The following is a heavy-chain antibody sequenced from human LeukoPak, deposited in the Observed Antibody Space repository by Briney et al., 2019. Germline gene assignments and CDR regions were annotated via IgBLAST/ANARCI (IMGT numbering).Heavy chain of an antibody. D-gene: IGHD6-13*01. CDR1: GFNFLDYN. V-gene: IGHV3-7*04. CDR2: LTRDGSGT. CDR3: VTEYWYRFDY. Sequence: GGSLRLSCITSGFNFLDYNMAWVRQAPGKGLECLATLTRDGSGTEYLDYVRGRLALSRDNVENSVYLQMNSLRAEDTAVYLCVTEYWYRFDYWGQGLLLTVSS. J-gene: IGHJ4*02.